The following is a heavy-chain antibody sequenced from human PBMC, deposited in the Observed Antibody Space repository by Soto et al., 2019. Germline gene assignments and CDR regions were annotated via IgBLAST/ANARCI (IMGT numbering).Heavy chain of an antibody. D-gene: IGHD1-26*01. CDR2: INPSGGST. Sequence: QVQLVQSGAEVKKPGASVKVSCKASGYTFTSYCMHWVRQAPGQGLEWMGIINPSGGSTSYAQKFQGRVTMTRDTSTSTVYMELSSLRSEDTAVYYCTVSGSYAAFDIWGQGTMVTVSS. J-gene: IGHJ3*02. V-gene: IGHV1-46*01. CDR1: GYTFTSYC. CDR3: TVSGSYAAFDI.